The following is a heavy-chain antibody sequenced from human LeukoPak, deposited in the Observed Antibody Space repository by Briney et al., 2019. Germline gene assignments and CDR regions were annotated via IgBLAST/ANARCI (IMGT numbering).Heavy chain of an antibody. D-gene: IGHD3-22*01. CDR3: AQIRPSTYYDSSGSFDY. V-gene: IGHV4-59*08. J-gene: IGHJ4*02. CDR2: IYYTGST. CDR1: GGSLSSDY. Sequence: SETLSLTCTVSGGSLSSDYWRWIRQPPGKGLEWIGYIYYTGSTHYNPSLKSRVTISLDTSKNQFSLKLSSVTAADTAVYYCAQIRPSTYYDSSGSFDYWGQGTLVTVSS.